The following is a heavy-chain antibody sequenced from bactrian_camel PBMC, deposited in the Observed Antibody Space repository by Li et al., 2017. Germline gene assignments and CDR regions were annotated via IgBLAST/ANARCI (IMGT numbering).Heavy chain of an antibody. CDR2: SALGDAT. CDR1: GLSFSQLN. J-gene: IGHJ4*01. D-gene: IGHD8*01. V-gene: IGHV3S40*01. CDR3: ARMIYGPTWSATAD. Sequence: DVQLVESGGGLVQPGGSLGLSCAASGLSFSQLNMGWVRQAPGKEIEWVSTSALGDATYYADSVKGRFTISRDNAKNTLFLQMNRLKTEDTGMYYCARMIYGPTWSATADRGQGTQVTVS.